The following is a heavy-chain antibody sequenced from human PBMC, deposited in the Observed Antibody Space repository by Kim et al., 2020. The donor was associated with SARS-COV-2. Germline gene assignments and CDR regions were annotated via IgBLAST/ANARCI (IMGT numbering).Heavy chain of an antibody. Sequence: GGSLRLSCAASGFTFSSYSMNWVRQAPGKGLEWVSSISSSSSYIYYADSVKGRFTISRDNAKNSLYLQMNSLRAEDTAVYYCARFLERLGSGSYYSEPYYYYYGMDVWGQGTTVTVSS. CDR3: ARFLERLGSGSYYSEPYYYYYGMDV. V-gene: IGHV3-21*01. J-gene: IGHJ6*02. CDR1: GFTFSSYS. D-gene: IGHD3-10*01. CDR2: ISSSSSYI.